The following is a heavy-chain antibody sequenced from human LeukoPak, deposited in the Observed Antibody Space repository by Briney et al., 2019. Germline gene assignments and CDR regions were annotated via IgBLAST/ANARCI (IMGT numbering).Heavy chain of an antibody. J-gene: IGHJ4*02. CDR3: AKSPPYYYDSSGYYLGNFYYFDY. CDR1: GFPLVNYW. Sequence: GGSLTLSCAASGFPLVNYWMSWVRQAPGKGLEWVSAISGSGGSTYYADSVKGRFTISRDNSKNTLYLQMNSLRAEDTAVYYCAKSPPYYYDSSGYYLGNFYYFDYWGQGTLVTVSS. CDR2: ISGSGGST. V-gene: IGHV3-23*01. D-gene: IGHD3-22*01.